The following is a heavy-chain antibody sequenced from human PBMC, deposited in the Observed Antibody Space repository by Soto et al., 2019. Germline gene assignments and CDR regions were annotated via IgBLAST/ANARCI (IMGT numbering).Heavy chain of an antibody. V-gene: IGHV4-31*03. CDR3: ARRIAAAGTRWFDP. Sequence: SETLSLTCTVSGGSISSGGYYWSWIRQHPGKGLEWIGYIYYSGSTYYNPSLKSRVTISVDTSKNQFSLKLSSVTAADTAVYYCARRIAAAGTRWFDPWGEGTLVTVSS. J-gene: IGHJ5*02. CDR2: IYYSGST. D-gene: IGHD6-13*01. CDR1: GGSISSGGYY.